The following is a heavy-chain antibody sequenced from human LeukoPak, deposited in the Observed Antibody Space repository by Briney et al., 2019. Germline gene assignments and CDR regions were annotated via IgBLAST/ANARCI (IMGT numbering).Heavy chain of an antibody. CDR1: GFTFSDYS. V-gene: IGHV3-21*06. CDR2: ISGSGSYI. J-gene: IGHJ4*02. CDR3: VRERFHGSGAPKFDF. Sequence: AGGSLRLSCAASGFTFSDYSMNWVRQTPRKGLEWVSCISGSGSYIYYADSVKGRFTISRDNAKNSLHLQVNSLRAEDTAVYYCVRERFHGSGAPKFDFWGQGTLVTVSS. D-gene: IGHD3-10*01.